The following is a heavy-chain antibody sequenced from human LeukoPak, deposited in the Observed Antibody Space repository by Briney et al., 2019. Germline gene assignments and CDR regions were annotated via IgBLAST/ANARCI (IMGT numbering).Heavy chain of an antibody. Sequence: GGSLRLSCAASGFTLSSYDMHWVRQATGKGLEGVSGIDIPGNTYYPDSVKGRFTMSRESAKNSLYLQMNSLRAGDTAVYYCARAVAGTHWFDPWGQGTLVTVSS. CDR1: GFTLSSYD. CDR2: IDIPGNT. D-gene: IGHD6-19*01. J-gene: IGHJ5*02. CDR3: ARAVAGTHWFDP. V-gene: IGHV3-13*01.